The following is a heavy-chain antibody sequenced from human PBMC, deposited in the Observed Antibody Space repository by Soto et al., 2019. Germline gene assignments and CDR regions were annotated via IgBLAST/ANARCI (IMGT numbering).Heavy chain of an antibody. J-gene: IGHJ6*03. CDR3: AQNAYCSVGSCNYYYYMDV. CDR1: GFSLSTSGVG. V-gene: IGHV2-5*02. D-gene: IGHD2-15*01. CDR2: IYWDDDK. Sequence: QITLKESGPTLVKPTQTLTLTCTFSGFSLSTSGVGVGWIRQPPGKALEWLALIYWDDDKRYSPSLKSRHTTTKNTSKNQVVLTSTNMDPVDTATYYCAQNAYCSVGSCNYYYYMDVCGKGTTNTVSS.